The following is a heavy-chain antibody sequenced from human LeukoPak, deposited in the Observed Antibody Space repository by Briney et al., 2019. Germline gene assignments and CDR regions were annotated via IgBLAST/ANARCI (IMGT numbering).Heavy chain of an antibody. J-gene: IGHJ3*02. Sequence: ASVKVSCNASGYXFTGYYIDWVRQAPGQGLEWMGWINPNSGGTISAQKFQGRVTITRDTSISTAYMELSRLRSDDTAVYYCARDTGDRDAFDIWGQGTMVTVSS. CDR3: ARDTGDRDAFDI. CDR1: GYXFTGYY. CDR2: INPNSGGT. V-gene: IGHV1-2*02. D-gene: IGHD3-16*01.